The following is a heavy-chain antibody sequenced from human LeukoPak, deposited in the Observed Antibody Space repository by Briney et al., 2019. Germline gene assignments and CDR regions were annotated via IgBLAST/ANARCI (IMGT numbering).Heavy chain of an antibody. J-gene: IGHJ4*02. V-gene: IGHV3-33*01. CDR2: IWYDGSKK. CDR1: GFIFSSYG. D-gene: IGHD6-19*01. CDR3: ARDPRVKAVASTFYFDY. Sequence: PGGSLRLSCAASGFIFSSYGMHWVRQAPGKGLEWVAVIWYDGSKKYYADSVKGRFTISRDNSKNTLYVQMNSLRAEDTAVYYCARDPRVKAVASTFYFDYWGQGTLVTASS.